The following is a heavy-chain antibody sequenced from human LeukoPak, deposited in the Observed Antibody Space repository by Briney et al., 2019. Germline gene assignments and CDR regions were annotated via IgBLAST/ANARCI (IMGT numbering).Heavy chain of an antibody. Sequence: SGTLSLTCAVSGGSISSSNWWSWVRQPPGKGLEWIGEIYHSGSTNYNPSLKSRVTISVDKSKNQFSLKLSSVTAADTAVYYCARLGATYYYYMDVWGKGTTVTISS. V-gene: IGHV4-4*02. J-gene: IGHJ6*03. CDR1: GGSISSSNW. D-gene: IGHD1-26*01. CDR3: ARLGATYYYYMDV. CDR2: IYHSGST.